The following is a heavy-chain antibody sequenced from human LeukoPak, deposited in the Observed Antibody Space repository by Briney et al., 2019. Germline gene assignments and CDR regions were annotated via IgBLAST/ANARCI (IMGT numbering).Heavy chain of an antibody. CDR2: IYPADSDT. CDR1: GYSFSNYW. J-gene: IGHJ4*02. Sequence: EESLKISCKGSGYSFSNYWIGWVRQMPGKGLEWMGIIYPADSDTRYSPSFQGHVTISADKSISTAYLQWSSLKASDTAMYYCARHETGPYFDYWGQGTLVTVSS. D-gene: IGHD1-1*01. CDR3: ARHETGPYFDY. V-gene: IGHV5-51*01.